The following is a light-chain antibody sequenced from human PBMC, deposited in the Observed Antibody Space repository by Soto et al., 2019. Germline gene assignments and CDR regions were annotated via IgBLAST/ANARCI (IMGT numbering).Light chain of an antibody. J-gene: IGLJ2*01. CDR3: TSWTTSTTMI. CDR1: SSDIGAYNY. V-gene: IGLV2-14*03. Sequence: QSVLTQPASVSGSPGQSITISCTGTSSDIGAYNYVSWYQQHPGKAPKLMIYDVNIRPSGVSNRFSGSKSGNTASLTISGIQAEDEADYYCTSWTTSTTMIFGVGTKLTVL. CDR2: DVN.